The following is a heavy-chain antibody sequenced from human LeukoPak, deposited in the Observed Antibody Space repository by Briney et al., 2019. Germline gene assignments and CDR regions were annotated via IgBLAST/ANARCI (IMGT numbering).Heavy chain of an antibody. CDR3: ARDGWEMATPIDY. CDR2: FYLGGST. V-gene: IGHV4-38-2*02. Sequence: SETLSLTCTVSCYSISSGYYWGWIRQPPGKGLEWIGTFYLGGSTYYNPSLKSRVTISVDTSKNQFSLKLSSVTAADTAVYYCARDGWEMATPIDYWGQGTLVTVSS. D-gene: IGHD5-24*01. CDR1: CYSISSGYY. J-gene: IGHJ4*02.